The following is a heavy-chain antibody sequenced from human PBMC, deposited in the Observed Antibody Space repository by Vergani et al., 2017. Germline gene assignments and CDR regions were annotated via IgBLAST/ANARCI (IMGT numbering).Heavy chain of an antibody. V-gene: IGHV4-59*01. CDR3: ARGGGSLYYFDL. J-gene: IGHJ4*02. Sequence: QVQLQESGPGLVKPSETLSLTCTVSGGSISSYYWSWIRQPPGKGLEWIGYIYYSGSTNYNPSLKSRVTISVDTSKNQFSLKLSSVTAADTAVYYCARGGGSLYYFDLWGQGTLVTVSS. D-gene: IGHD2-15*01. CDR2: IYYSGST. CDR1: GGSISSYY.